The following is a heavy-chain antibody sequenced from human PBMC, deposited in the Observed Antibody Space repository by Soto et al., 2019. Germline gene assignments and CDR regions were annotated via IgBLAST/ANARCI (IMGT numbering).Heavy chain of an antibody. CDR2: IYYSGST. D-gene: IGHD5-12*01. J-gene: IGHJ4*02. CDR3: ARGRGYSGYDYDY. CDR1: GGSISSGGYY. Sequence: SETLSLTCTFSGGSISSGGYYWSWIRQHPGKGLEWIGYIYYSGSTYYNPSLKSRVTISVDTSKNQFSLKLSSVTAADTAVYYCARGRGYSGYDYDYWGQGTLVTVSS. V-gene: IGHV4-31*03.